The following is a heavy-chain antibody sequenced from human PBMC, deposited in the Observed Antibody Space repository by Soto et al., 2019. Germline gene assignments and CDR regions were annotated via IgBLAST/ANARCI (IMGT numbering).Heavy chain of an antibody. CDR2: IYYSGST. CDR3: ARRYGSAFDI. V-gene: IGHV4-59*01. D-gene: IGHD3-10*01. Sequence: SETLSLTCTVSGGSISSYYWSWIRQPPGKGLEWIGYIYYSGSTNYNPSLKSRVAISVDTSKNQFSLKLSSVTAADTAVYYCARRYGSAFDIWGQGTMVTVSS. J-gene: IGHJ3*02. CDR1: GGSISSYY.